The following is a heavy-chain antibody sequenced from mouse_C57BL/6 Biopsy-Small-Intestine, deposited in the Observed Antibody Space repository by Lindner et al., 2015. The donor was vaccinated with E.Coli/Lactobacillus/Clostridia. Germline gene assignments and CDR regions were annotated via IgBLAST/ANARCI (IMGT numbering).Heavy chain of an antibody. CDR2: IDPEDGDT. Sequence: VQLQESGAELVRPGASVKLSCTASGFNIKDYYMHWVKRRPEQGLEWIGRIDPEDGDTEYAPKFQGKATMTADTSPSTAYMQLSSLTSEDSAVYYCARPDLPMDYWGQGTSVTVSS. CDR1: GFNIKDYY. CDR3: ARPDLPMDY. V-gene: IGHV14-1*01. J-gene: IGHJ4*01.